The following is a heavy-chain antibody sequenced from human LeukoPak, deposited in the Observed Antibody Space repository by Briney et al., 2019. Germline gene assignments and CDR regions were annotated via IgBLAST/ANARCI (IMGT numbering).Heavy chain of an antibody. V-gene: IGHV1-18*01. J-gene: IGHJ4*02. Sequence: ASVKVSCKASGYTFTSYGISWVRQAPGQGLEWMGWISAYNGNTNYAQKLQGRVTMTTDTSTSTAYMELRSLRSDDTAVYYYARDQYCGGDCYSTSGGFDYWGQGTLVTVSS. CDR1: GYTFTSYG. D-gene: IGHD2-21*02. CDR2: ISAYNGNT. CDR3: ARDQYCGGDCYSTSGGFDY.